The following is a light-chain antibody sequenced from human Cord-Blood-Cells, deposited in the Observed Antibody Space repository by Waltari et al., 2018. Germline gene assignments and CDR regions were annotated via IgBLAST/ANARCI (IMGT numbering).Light chain of an antibody. CDR2: DVS. V-gene: IGLV2-11*01. J-gene: IGLJ3*02. CDR3: CSYAGSYTWV. Sequence: QSALTQPRSVSGSPGQSVPISCTGTSSDVGCYNYVSWYQQHPGKAPKLMIYDVSKRPSGVPDRFSDSKSGNTASLTISGLQAEDEADYYCCSYAGSYTWVFGGGTKLTVL. CDR1: SSDVGCYNY.